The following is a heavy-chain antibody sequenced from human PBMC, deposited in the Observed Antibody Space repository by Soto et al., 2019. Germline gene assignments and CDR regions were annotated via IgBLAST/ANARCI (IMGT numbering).Heavy chain of an antibody. J-gene: IGHJ4*02. Sequence: QLQLQESGPGLVKPSETLSLTCTVSGGSISSSSYYWGWIRQPPGKGLEWIGSIYYSGSTYHNPSLKSRVTISVDTSKNQFSLKLSSVTAADTAVYYCARSPPTYSSGWYVDYWGQGTLVTVSS. CDR2: IYYSGST. CDR1: GGSISSSSYY. CDR3: ARSPPTYSSGWYVDY. D-gene: IGHD6-19*01. V-gene: IGHV4-39*01.